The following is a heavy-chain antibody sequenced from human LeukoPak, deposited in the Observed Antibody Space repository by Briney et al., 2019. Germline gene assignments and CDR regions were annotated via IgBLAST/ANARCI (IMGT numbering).Heavy chain of an antibody. CDR1: GGTFTSYA. Sequence: SVKVSCKGSGGTFTSYASSWVRQAPGQGREWVGGIIPILHTANYAQKFQARVTITTDASTSTAYMELSSLRSEDTAVYYCARFRDGRYYYMDVWGKGTTVTVSS. CDR3: ARFRDGRYYYMDV. CDR2: IIPILHTA. D-gene: IGHD5-24*01. J-gene: IGHJ6*03. V-gene: IGHV1-69*05.